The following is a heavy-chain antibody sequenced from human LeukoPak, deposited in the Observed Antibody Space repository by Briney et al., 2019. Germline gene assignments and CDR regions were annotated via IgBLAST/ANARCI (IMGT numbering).Heavy chain of an antibody. CDR2: INYSGST. CDR3: ARGHYALYGY. J-gene: IGHJ4*02. Sequence: SETLSLTCAVYGGSFSGYHWSWIRQSPGKGPEWIGEINYSGSTNYNPSLKSRVSISVDTSKIQFSLKLTSVTAADTAVYYCARGHYALYGYWGQGTLLTVSS. V-gene: IGHV4-34*01. CDR1: GGSFSGYH. D-gene: IGHD2-2*01.